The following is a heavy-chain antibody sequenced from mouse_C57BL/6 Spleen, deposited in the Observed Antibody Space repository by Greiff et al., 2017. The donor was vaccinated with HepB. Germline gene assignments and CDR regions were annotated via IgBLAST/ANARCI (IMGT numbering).Heavy chain of an antibody. J-gene: IGHJ4*01. CDR3: ARKALEDY. CDR1: GYTFTDYY. V-gene: IGHV1-26*01. D-gene: IGHD3-3*01. CDR2: INPNNGGT. Sequence: VQLQQSGPELVKPGASVKISCKASGYTFTDYYMNWVKQSHGKSLEWIGDINPNNGGTSYNQKFKGKATLTVDKSSSTAYMELRSLTSEDSAVYYCARKALEDYWGQGTSVTVSS.